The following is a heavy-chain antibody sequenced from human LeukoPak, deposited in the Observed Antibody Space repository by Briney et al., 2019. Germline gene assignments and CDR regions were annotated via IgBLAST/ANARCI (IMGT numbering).Heavy chain of an antibody. D-gene: IGHD3-22*01. Sequence: PGGSLRLSCAASGFTLSSYGMHWVRQAPGKGLEWVAVISYDGSNKYYADSVKGRFTISRDNSKNTLYLQMNSLRAEDTAVYYCAKDLSLRSSGYAPWGQGTLVTVSS. CDR2: ISYDGSNK. CDR3: AKDLSLRSSGYAP. J-gene: IGHJ5*02. V-gene: IGHV3-30*18. CDR1: GFTLSSYG.